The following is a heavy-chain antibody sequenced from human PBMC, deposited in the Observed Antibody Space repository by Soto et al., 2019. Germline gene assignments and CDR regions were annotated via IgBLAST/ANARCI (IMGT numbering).Heavy chain of an antibody. Sequence: AAVKVSCKASGYTFTSYAMHWVRQAPGQRLEWMGWINAGNGNTKYSQKFQGRVTITRDTSASTAYMELSSLRSEDTAVYYCARGGSLYWYFDLWGRGTLVTVSS. CDR3: ARGGSLYWYFDL. J-gene: IGHJ2*01. V-gene: IGHV1-3*01. D-gene: IGHD1-26*01. CDR1: GYTFTSYA. CDR2: INAGNGNT.